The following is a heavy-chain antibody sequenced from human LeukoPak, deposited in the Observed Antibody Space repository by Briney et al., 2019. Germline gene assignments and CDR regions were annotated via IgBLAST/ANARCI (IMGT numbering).Heavy chain of an antibody. D-gene: IGHD2-2*01. V-gene: IGHV1-69*01. CDR2: IIPIFGTA. J-gene: IGHJ1*01. CDR1: GGTFSSYA. Sequence: SVTVSFKASGGTFSSYAISWVRQAPGQGLEWMGGIIPIFGTANYAQKFQGRVTITADESASTAYMELSSLRSEDTAVYYCARDGEYCSSTSCPFQHWGQGTLVTVSS. CDR3: ARDGEYCSSTSCPFQH.